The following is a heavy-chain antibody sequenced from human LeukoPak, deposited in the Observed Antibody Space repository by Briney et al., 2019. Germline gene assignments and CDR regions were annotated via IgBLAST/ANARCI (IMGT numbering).Heavy chain of an antibody. CDR2: INHSGST. V-gene: IGHV4-34*01. CDR1: GGSFSGYY. Sequence: PSETLSLTCAVYGGSFSGYYWSWIRQPPGKGLEWIGEINHSGSTNYNPSLKSRVTISVDTSNNQFSLKLNSVTAADTAVYYCARGVTPFDYWGQGTLVTVSS. J-gene: IGHJ4*02. CDR3: ARGVTPFDY. D-gene: IGHD2-21*02.